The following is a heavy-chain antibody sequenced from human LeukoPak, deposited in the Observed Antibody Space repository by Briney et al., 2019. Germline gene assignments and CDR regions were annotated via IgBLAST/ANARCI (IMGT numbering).Heavy chain of an antibody. CDR1: GGSISSGSYY. D-gene: IGHD5-24*01. CDR2: IYTSGST. CDR3: ARGMATNNLGNYYYYGMDD. J-gene: IGHJ6*02. Sequence: PSQTLSLTCTVSGGSISSGSYYWSWIRQPAGKGLEWIGRIYTSGSTNYNPSLKSRVTISVDTSKNQFSLKLSSVTAADTAVYYCARGMATNNLGNYYYYGMDDWGQGTTVTVSS. V-gene: IGHV4-61*02.